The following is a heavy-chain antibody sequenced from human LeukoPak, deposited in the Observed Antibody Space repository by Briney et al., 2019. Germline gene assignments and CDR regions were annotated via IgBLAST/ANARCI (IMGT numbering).Heavy chain of an antibody. J-gene: IGHJ4*02. CDR1: GFTFSSYS. Sequence: PGGSLRLSCAASGFTFSSYSMNWVRQAPGEGLEWVSYIRSSSTIYYADSVKGRFTITRDNTKNSLYLKMNTLRAEDTAVYYCARFGNTSFGCWGQGTLVTVSS. CDR2: IRSSSTI. CDR3: ARFGNTSFGC. D-gene: IGHD3-16*01. V-gene: IGHV3-48*04.